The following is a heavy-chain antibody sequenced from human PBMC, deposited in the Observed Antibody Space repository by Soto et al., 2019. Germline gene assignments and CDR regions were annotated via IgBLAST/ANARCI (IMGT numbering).Heavy chain of an antibody. CDR3: ARDCGVVGPDLDY. V-gene: IGHV3-33*01. CDR1: GFTFSSYG. D-gene: IGHD2-15*01. CDR2: IYYDGSKK. Sequence: GGSLRLSCAASGFTFSSYGFHWVRQAPGKGMEWVAAIYYDGSKKYYADSVQGRFTISRDNSKNTLYLQMNSLRSEDTAVYYCARDCGVVGPDLDYWGQGVLVTVSS. J-gene: IGHJ4*02.